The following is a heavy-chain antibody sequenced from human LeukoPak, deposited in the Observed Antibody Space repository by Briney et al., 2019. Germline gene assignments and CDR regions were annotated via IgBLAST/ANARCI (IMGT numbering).Heavy chain of an antibody. J-gene: IGHJ4*02. CDR1: GFTFSSYS. D-gene: IGHD1-14*01. Sequence: GGSLRLSCAASGFTFSSYSMNRVRQAPGKGLEWVSPISSNSIYVFYADSMKGRLTISRDNAKNSLSLQMNSLRAEDTAVYYCARDQVDRIWYFDYWGQGTLVTVSS. CDR3: ARDQVDRIWYFDY. CDR2: ISSNSIYV. V-gene: IGHV3-21*01.